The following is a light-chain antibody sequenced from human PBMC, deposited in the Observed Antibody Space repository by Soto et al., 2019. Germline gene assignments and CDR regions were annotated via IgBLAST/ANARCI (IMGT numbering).Light chain of an antibody. CDR3: SSYASHGDVL. Sequence: QSALTQPASVSGSPGQSITISCTGTSSDVGTYEYVSWYQHHPGKAPKLMIYDVSNRPSGVSDRFSGSKSGNTASLTISGLQAEDEDDYYCSSYASHGDVLFGGGTKVTVL. V-gene: IGLV2-14*03. CDR2: DVS. CDR1: SSDVGTYEY. J-gene: IGLJ2*01.